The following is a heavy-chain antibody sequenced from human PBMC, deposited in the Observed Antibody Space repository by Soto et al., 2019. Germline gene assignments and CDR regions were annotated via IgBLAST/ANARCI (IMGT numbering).Heavy chain of an antibody. Sequence: PSETLSLTRPFSGCSINSYYWSCFRPPPGKGLEWFGYFYYSGSTNYNPSLKSRVTISVDTSKNQFSLKLSSVTAADTAVYYCARRYGGNLDYWGQGTLVTVSS. CDR3: ARRYGGNLDY. J-gene: IGHJ4*02. V-gene: IGHV4-59*08. D-gene: IGHD1-26*01. CDR1: GCSINSYY. CDR2: FYYSGST.